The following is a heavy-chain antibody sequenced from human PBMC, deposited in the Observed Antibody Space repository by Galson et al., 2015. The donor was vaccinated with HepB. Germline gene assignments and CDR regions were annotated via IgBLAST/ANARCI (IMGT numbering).Heavy chain of an antibody. V-gene: IGHV3-53*01. CDR1: GFTVSSNY. Sequence: SLRLSCAASGFTVSSNYMSWVRQAPGKGLEWVSVIYSGGSTYYADSVKGRFTISRDNSKNTLYLQMNSLRAEDTAVYYCARGDQLLFGGGHYYYYYGMDVWGQGTTVTVSS. CDR2: IYSGGST. CDR3: ARGDQLLFGGGHYYYYYGMDV. D-gene: IGHD2-2*01. J-gene: IGHJ6*02.